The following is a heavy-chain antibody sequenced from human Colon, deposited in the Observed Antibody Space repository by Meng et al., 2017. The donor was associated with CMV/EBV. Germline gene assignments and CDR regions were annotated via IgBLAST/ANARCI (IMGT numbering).Heavy chain of an antibody. CDR1: GYTFSKYA. J-gene: IGHJ4*02. D-gene: IGHD4-23*01. CDR3: ARGVGGNLPYFDY. CDR2: ITPILQIA. V-gene: IGHV1-69*10. Sequence: QVQLVQSGSELKKPGASVKISCKASGYTFSKYAINWVRQAPGQGLEWMGGITPILQIANYAQKFQGRVTITADTSTSTTYMELSSLRSEDTAIYYCARGVGGNLPYFDYWGQGTLVTVSS.